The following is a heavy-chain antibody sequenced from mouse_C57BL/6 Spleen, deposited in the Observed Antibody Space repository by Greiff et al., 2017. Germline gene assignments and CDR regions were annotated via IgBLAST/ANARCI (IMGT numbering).Heavy chain of an antibody. CDR1: GYTFTSYW. V-gene: IGHV1-72*01. CDR3: ARWRPNGDYAMDY. D-gene: IGHD4-1*01. Sequence: QVQLQQPGAELVKPGASVKLSCKASGYTFTSYWMHWVKQRPGRGLEWIGRIDSNSGGTKYNEKFKSKATLTVDKPSSTAYMQLSSLTSEDSAVYYCARWRPNGDYAMDYWGQGTSVTVSS. CDR2: IDSNSGGT. J-gene: IGHJ4*01.